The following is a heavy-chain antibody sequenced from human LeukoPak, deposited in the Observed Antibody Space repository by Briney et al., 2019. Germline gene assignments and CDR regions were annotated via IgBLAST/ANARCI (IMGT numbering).Heavy chain of an antibody. J-gene: IGHJ5*02. CDR2: VFYTGST. V-gene: IGHV4-39*01. Sequence: SETLSLTCTVSGGSISRSIYYWGWVRQPPGKGLEWIGSVFYTGSTYYNPSLKSRVAVSVDTPNNRFSLRLSSVTAADTAVYYCARGSPYCSGGNCYPNRFDPWGQGTLVTVSS. D-gene: IGHD2-15*01. CDR3: ARGSPYCSGGNCYPNRFDP. CDR1: GGSISRSIYY.